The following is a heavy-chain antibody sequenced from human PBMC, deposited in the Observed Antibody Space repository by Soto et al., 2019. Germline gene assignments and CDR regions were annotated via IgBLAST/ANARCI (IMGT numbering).Heavy chain of an antibody. CDR3: ARRENCISTSCYPATYGMDV. D-gene: IGHD2-2*01. CDR2: IYPGDSDT. CDR1: GYSFTSYW. Sequence: PGESLKSSCKGSGYSFTSYWIGWVRQMPGKGLEWMGIIYPGDSDTRYSPSFQGQVTISADKSISTAYLQWSSLKASDTAMYYCARRENCISTSCYPATYGMDVWGQGTTVTVSS. J-gene: IGHJ6*02. V-gene: IGHV5-51*01.